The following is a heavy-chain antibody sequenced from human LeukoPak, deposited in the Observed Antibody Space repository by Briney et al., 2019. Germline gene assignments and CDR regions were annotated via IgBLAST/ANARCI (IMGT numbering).Heavy chain of an antibody. CDR1: GYSFTSYW. J-gene: IGHJ4*02. D-gene: IGHD3-22*01. V-gene: IGHV5-10-1*01. CDR2: IDPSDSYT. CDR3: ARHMTQYDSSAFYGN. Sequence: GESLRISCKGSGYSFTSYWITWVRQMPGKGLEWMGRIDPSDSYTNYSPSFQGHVTITGDKSISTAYLQWSSLKASDTAMYYCARHMTQYDSSAFYGNWGQGTLVTVSS.